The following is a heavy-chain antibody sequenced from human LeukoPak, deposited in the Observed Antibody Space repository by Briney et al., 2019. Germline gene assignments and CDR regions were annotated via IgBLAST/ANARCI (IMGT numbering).Heavy chain of an antibody. CDR1: GFTSSNAW. Sequence: PGGSLRLSCAVSGFTSSNAWMSWVRQAPGKGLEWVGRIKSKTDGGTRDYAAPVKGRFTISRDDSKNTLYLQMNSLKTEDTAAYYCTTFDYAAFLIWGQGTMVTVSS. CDR2: IKSKTDGGTR. J-gene: IGHJ3*02. D-gene: IGHD4/OR15-4a*01. V-gene: IGHV3-15*01. CDR3: TTFDYAAFLI.